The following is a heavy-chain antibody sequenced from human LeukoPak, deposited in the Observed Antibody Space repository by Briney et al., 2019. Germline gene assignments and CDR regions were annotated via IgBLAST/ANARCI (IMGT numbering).Heavy chain of an antibody. Sequence: ASVKVSCKVSGYTLTELSMHWVRQAPGKGLEWMGGFDPEDGETIYAQKFQGRVTMTEDTSTDTAYMELSSLRSEDTAVYYCATGGVTYYDILTGYYYWGQGTLVTVSS. V-gene: IGHV1-24*01. CDR2: FDPEDGET. CDR3: ATGGVTYYDILTGYYY. J-gene: IGHJ4*02. CDR1: GYTLTELS. D-gene: IGHD3-9*01.